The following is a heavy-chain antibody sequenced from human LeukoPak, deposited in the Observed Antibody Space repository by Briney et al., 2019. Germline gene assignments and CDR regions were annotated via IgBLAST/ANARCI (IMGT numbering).Heavy chain of an antibody. D-gene: IGHD6-25*01. J-gene: IGHJ3*02. Sequence: SVKVSCKVSGYTFTSYYINWVRQATGQGLEWMGWMNPNSGNTGYAQKFQGRVTMTRNTSIRTAYMELSSLRSEDTAVYYCARLRGLAFDIWGQGTMVTVSS. CDR3: ARLRGLAFDI. V-gene: IGHV1-8*01. CDR1: GYTFTSYY. CDR2: MNPNSGNT.